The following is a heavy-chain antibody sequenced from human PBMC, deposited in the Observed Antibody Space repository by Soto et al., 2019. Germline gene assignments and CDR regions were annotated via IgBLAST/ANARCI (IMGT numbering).Heavy chain of an antibody. V-gene: IGHV3-23*01. Sequence: TGGSLRLSCAASGFTFSSYAMSWVRQAPGKGLEWVSAISGSGGSTYYADSVKGRFTISRDNSKNTLYLQMNSLRAEDTAVYYCAKDRDPYGDYDLFDYWGQGTLVTVSS. CDR1: GFTFSSYA. J-gene: IGHJ4*02. CDR3: AKDRDPYGDYDLFDY. CDR2: ISGSGGST. D-gene: IGHD4-17*01.